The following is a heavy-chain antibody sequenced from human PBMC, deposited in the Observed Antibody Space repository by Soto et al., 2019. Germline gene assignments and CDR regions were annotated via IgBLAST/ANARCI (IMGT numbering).Heavy chain of an antibody. Sequence: GESLKISCAASGFTFSSYAMTWVRQAPGKGLEWVSAISGSGGSTYYADSVKGRCTISRDNSKNTLYLQMNSLRAEDTAVYYCASSRYCTSTSCYAFDIWGQGTMVTVSS. V-gene: IGHV3-23*01. D-gene: IGHD2-2*01. CDR3: ASSRYCTSTSCYAFDI. CDR1: GFTFSSYA. J-gene: IGHJ3*02. CDR2: ISGSGGST.